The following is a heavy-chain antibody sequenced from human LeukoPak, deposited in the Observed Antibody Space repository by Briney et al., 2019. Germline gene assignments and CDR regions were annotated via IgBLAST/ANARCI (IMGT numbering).Heavy chain of an antibody. Sequence: GGSLRLSCAASGFTFSSYGMHWVRQAPGKGLEWVAFIRYDGSNKYYADSVKGRFTISRDNSKNTLYLQMNSLRAEDTAVHYCAKDGTYYDYVWGSYRPYYYYYMDVWGKGTTVTISS. CDR3: AKDGTYYDYVWGSYRPYYYYYMDV. J-gene: IGHJ6*03. D-gene: IGHD3-16*02. V-gene: IGHV3-30*02. CDR2: IRYDGSNK. CDR1: GFTFSSYG.